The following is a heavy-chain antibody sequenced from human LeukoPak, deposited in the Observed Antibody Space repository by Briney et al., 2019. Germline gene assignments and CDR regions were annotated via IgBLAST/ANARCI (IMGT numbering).Heavy chain of an antibody. CDR1: GYTFSGYH. D-gene: IGHD6-19*01. CDR3: ARDFPDYSSHFDY. Sequence: ASVKVSCKASGYTFSGYHIHWVRQAPGQGLEWVGWMNPKTGGTNYAQKFQGRVTLTSDTSISTAYMELSSLRSDDTAVYYCARDFPDYSSHFDYWGQGTLVTVSS. CDR2: MNPKTGGT. V-gene: IGHV1-2*02. J-gene: IGHJ4*02.